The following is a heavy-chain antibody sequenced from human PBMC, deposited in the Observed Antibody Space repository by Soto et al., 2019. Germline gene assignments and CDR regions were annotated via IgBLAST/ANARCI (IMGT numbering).Heavy chain of an antibody. V-gene: IGHV5-10-1*01. Sequence: GESLKISCKGSGYSFPNYWISWVRQVPGKGLEWVGRIHPSDSHTNYSPSFQGHVIISADKSISTAYLQWNSLKAPDTAIYYCARHFYDARDYRGEAYWGKGTLVNVSS. CDR1: GYSFPNYW. J-gene: IGHJ4*02. D-gene: IGHD3-22*01. CDR3: ARHFYDARDYRGEAY. CDR2: IHPSDSHT.